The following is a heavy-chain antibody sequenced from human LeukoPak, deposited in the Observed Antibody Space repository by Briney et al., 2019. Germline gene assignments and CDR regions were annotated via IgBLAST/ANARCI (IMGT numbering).Heavy chain of an antibody. V-gene: IGHV4-4*07. J-gene: IGHJ5*02. CDR2: IYTSVST. CDR1: GGSISSYY. CDR3: ARGDFWSGSLNWFDP. D-gene: IGHD3-3*01. Sequence: PSETLSLTCTVSGGSISSYYWSWIRQPAGKGLEWIGRIYTSVSTNYNPSLKSRVTMSVDTSKNQFSLKLSSVTAADTAVYYCARGDFWSGSLNWFDPWGQGTLVAVSS.